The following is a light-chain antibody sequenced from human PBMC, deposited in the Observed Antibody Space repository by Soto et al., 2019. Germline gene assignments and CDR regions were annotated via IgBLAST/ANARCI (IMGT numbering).Light chain of an antibody. CDR2: GAS. CDR3: QQYGSSPSVT. CDR1: QSVSSSY. V-gene: IGKV3-20*01. J-gene: IGKJ5*01. Sequence: EFVLTQSPGTLSLSPGERATHSCRASQSVSSSYLAWYQQKPGQAPRLLIYGASSRATGIPDRFSGSGSGTDFTLTISRLEPEDFAVYYCQQYGSSPSVTFGQGTRLQIK.